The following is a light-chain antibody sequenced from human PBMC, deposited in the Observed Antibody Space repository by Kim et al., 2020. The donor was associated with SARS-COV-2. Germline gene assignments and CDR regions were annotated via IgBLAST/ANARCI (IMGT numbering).Light chain of an antibody. CDR2: SNN. V-gene: IGLV1-44*01. CDR1: SSNIGSNT. Sequence: ELTQPPSASGTPGLRVTISCSGSSSNIGSNTVNWYQQLPGTAPKLLIYSNNQRPSGVPDRFSGSKSGTSASLAISGLQSEDEADYYCAAWDDSLNGPVFGGGTQLTVL. J-gene: IGLJ3*02. CDR3: AAWDDSLNGPV.